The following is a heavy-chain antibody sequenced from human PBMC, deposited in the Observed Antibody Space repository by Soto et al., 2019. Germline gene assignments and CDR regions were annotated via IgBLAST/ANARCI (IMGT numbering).Heavy chain of an antibody. CDR1: GFTFSSYW. CDR3: ARAGGDGFWSGYYPGYYYYYYLDV. CDR2: INSDGSST. V-gene: IGHV3-74*01. Sequence: GGSLRLSCAASGFTFSSYWMHWVRQAPGKGLVWVSRINSDGSSTSYADSVKGRFTISRDNAKNTLYLQLNSLGAEDTAVYYCARAGGDGFWSGYYPGYYYYYYLDVWGKGTTVTVSS. J-gene: IGHJ6*03. D-gene: IGHD3-3*01.